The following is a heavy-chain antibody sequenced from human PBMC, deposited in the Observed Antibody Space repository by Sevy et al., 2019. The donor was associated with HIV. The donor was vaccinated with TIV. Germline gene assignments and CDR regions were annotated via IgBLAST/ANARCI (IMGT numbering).Heavy chain of an antibody. D-gene: IGHD3-10*01. J-gene: IGHJ6*02. CDR1: GDSISGYY. CDR3: ASAYQYYYYGMDV. Sequence: SETLSLTCTVSGDSISGYYWSWIRQPPGKGLEWIGYIYYSGNTNYNPSLKSRVTISVDTSKNQFSLKLSSVTAADTAIYYCASAYQYYYYGMDVWGQGTTVTVSS. V-gene: IGHV4-59*01. CDR2: IYYSGNT.